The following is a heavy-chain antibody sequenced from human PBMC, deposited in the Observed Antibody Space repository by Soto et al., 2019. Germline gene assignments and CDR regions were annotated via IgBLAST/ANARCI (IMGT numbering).Heavy chain of an antibody. V-gene: IGHV3-23*01. CDR3: AKDTDRLFRYSSGWYLKGGAFDI. CDR1: GFTFSSYA. J-gene: IGHJ3*02. D-gene: IGHD6-19*01. Sequence: RGSLRLSCAASGFTFSSYAMSWVRHAPGKGLEWVSAISGSGGSTYYADSVKGRFTISRDNSKNTLYLQMNSLRAEDTAVYYCAKDTDRLFRYSSGWYLKGGAFDIWGQGTMVTVSS. CDR2: ISGSGGST.